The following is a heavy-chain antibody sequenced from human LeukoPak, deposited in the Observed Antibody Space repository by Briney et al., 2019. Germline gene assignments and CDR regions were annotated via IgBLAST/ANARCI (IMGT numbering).Heavy chain of an antibody. D-gene: IGHD6-13*01. CDR2: ISSNGGST. Sequence: PGGSLRLSCAASGFTFSTYTMHWFRQAPGKGLEYVSAISSNGGSTYYANSVRGRFTISRDNSKNTLYLQMGSLRAEDMAVYYCARVGAAAARGYFDCWGQGTLVTVSS. CDR3: ARVGAAAARGYFDC. V-gene: IGHV3-64*01. CDR1: GFTFSTYT. J-gene: IGHJ4*02.